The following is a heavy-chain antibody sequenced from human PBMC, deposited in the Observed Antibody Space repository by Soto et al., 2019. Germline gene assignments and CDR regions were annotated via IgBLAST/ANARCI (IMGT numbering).Heavy chain of an antibody. CDR2: ISGSGSTV. CDR3: ARNPSGQWVVPLYCDL. D-gene: IGHD6-19*01. Sequence: PGGSLRLSCAASGSNYDMTWVRQAPGKGLEWVSYISGSGSTVYYADSVKGRFTISRDNAKNSVFLQINTLRVEDAAIYYCARNPSGQWVVPLYCDLWGQGTLVTVSS. V-gene: IGHV3-48*03. J-gene: IGHJ4*02. CDR1: GSNYD.